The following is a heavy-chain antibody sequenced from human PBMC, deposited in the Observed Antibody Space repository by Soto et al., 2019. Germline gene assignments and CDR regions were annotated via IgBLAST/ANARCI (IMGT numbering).Heavy chain of an antibody. CDR3: ARSGVPEHYYYYGMDV. Sequence: QLQLQESGPGLVKPSETLSLTCTVSGGSISSSSYYWGWIRQPPGKGLEWIGSIYYSGSTYYNPSLKSRVTISVDTSKNQFSLKLSSVTAADTAVYYCARSGVPEHYYYYGMDVWGQGTTVTVSS. D-gene: IGHD2-2*01. V-gene: IGHV4-39*01. CDR2: IYYSGST. CDR1: GGSISSSSYY. J-gene: IGHJ6*02.